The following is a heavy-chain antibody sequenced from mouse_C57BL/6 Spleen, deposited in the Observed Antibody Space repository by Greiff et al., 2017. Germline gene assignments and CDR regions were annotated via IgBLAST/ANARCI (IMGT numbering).Heavy chain of an antibody. CDR3: TGGWDGEFDY. V-gene: IGHV6-3*01. Sequence: EVKVEESGGGLVQPGGSMKLSCVASGFTFSNYWMNWVRQSPEKGLEWVAQIRLKSDNYATHYAESVKGRFTISRDDSKSSVYLQMNNVRAEDTGIYYCTGGWDGEFDYWGQGTTLTVSS. D-gene: IGHD4-1*01. CDR2: IRLKSDNYAT. CDR1: GFTFSNYW. J-gene: IGHJ2*01.